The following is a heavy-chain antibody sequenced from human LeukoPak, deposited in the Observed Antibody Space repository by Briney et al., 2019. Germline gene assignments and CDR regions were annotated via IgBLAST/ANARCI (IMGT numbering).Heavy chain of an antibody. CDR3: ARFHYDILTGPPTSYYYYYMDV. J-gene: IGHJ6*03. Sequence: SETLSLTCTVSGGSISSSSYYWGWIRQPPGKGLEWIGSIYYSGSTYYNPSLKSRVTISVDTSKNQFSLKLSSVTAADTAVYYCARFHYDILTGPPTSYYYYYMDVWGKGTTVTISS. CDR1: GGSISSSSYY. D-gene: IGHD3-9*01. V-gene: IGHV4-39*07. CDR2: IYYSGST.